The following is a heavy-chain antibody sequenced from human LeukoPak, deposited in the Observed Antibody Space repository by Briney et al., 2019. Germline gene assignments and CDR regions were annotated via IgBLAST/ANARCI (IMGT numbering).Heavy chain of an antibody. CDR1: GYSFTSYW. Sequence: GESLMISCQGSGYSFTSYWIGWVRQMPGRGLEWMGIIYPGYSDTRYSPSSQGQVTISADKSISTAYLQWSSLKASDTAMYYCAITGTLGENWFDPWGQGTLVTVSS. J-gene: IGHJ5*02. V-gene: IGHV5-51*01. CDR3: AITGTLGENWFDP. D-gene: IGHD1-20*01. CDR2: IYPGYSDT.